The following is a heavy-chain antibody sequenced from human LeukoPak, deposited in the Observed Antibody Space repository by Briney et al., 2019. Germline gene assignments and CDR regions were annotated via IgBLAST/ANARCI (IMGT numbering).Heavy chain of an antibody. CDR2: ISASGRDT. CDR1: GFTFSDYG. D-gene: IGHD3-10*02. J-gene: IGHJ4*02. CDR3: AKELDTMFFDY. Sequence: GGPLRLSCTPSGFTFSDYGMSRDRQTPEKGLEWISAISASGRDTYYTDSVKGRFTISRDSGRKSVYLQMNSLTTDDTAFYFCAKELDTMFFDYWGQGALVTVSS. V-gene: IGHV3-23*01.